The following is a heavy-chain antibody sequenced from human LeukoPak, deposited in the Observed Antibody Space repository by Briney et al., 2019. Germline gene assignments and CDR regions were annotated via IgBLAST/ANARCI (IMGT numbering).Heavy chain of an antibody. CDR1: GGSISSGGYS. CDR2: IYHSGST. Sequence: SETLSLTCAVSGGSISSGGYSWSWIRQPPGKGLEWIGYIYHSGSTYYNPSLKSRVTISVDRSKNQFSLKLSSVTAADTAVYYCARGTGPTPVKYYFDYWGQGTLVTVSS. V-gene: IGHV4-30-2*01. CDR3: ARGTGPTPVKYYFDY. D-gene: IGHD4-17*01. J-gene: IGHJ4*02.